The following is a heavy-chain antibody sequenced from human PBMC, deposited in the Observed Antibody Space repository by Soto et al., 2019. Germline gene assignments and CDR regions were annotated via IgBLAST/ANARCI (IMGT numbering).Heavy chain of an antibody. CDR1: GGSISSGGYS. V-gene: IGHV4-30-2*01. CDR3: ARGQVVAAQH. D-gene: IGHD2-15*01. Sequence: QQQLQESGSGLVKPSQTLSPTCAVSGGSISSGGYSWSWIRQPPGKGLEWLGYIYHSRRTYYNPSLKRRVTIPVDRSKNQFSLRLRSVTAADTAVYCWARGQVVAAQHWGQGTLLTVSS. J-gene: IGHJ4*02. CDR2: IYHSRRT.